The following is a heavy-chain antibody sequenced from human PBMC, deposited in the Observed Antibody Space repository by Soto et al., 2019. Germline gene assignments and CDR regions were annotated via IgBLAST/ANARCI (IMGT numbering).Heavy chain of an antibody. CDR3: VRRSQDDSTGYFAY. D-gene: IGHD3-22*01. J-gene: IGHJ4*02. V-gene: IGHV3-73*02. CDR2: IRSKVNSYAT. Sequence: EEQLVESGGGLVQPGGSLKLSYAASGFTFSGSAMHWVRQASGKGREWVGRIRSKVNSYATACAASVKGRFTISRDESKNTVYLQMNSLQIEDTAVYYCVRRSQDDSTGYFAYWGQGTLVTVSS. CDR1: GFTFSGSA.